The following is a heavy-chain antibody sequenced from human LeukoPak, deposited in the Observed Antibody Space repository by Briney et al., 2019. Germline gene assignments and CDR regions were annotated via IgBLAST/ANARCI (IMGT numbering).Heavy chain of an antibody. CDR2: ISSSSSYI. V-gene: IGHV3-21*01. J-gene: IGHJ5*02. CDR1: GFTFSSYS. CDR3: AIDVSHSSSWYDNWFDP. Sequence: GGSLRLSCAASGFTFSSYSMNWVRQAPGKGLEWVSSISSSSSYIYYADSVKGRFTISRDNAKNSLYLQMNSLRAEDTAVYYCAIDVSHSSSWYDNWFDPWGQGTLVTVSS. D-gene: IGHD6-13*01.